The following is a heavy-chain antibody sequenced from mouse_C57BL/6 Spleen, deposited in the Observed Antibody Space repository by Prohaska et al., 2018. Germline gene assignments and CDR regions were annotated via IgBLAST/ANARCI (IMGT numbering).Heavy chain of an antibody. CDR3: TGPGSSLGD. CDR2: IRLKSDNYET. D-gene: IGHD1-1*01. J-gene: IGHJ2*01. CDR1: GFTFSNYW. V-gene: IGHV6-3*01. Sequence: EVKLEESGGGLVQPGGPMKLSCVASGFTFSNYWMNWVSQSPEKGLEWVAQIRLKSDNYETHYAEYVKGRLIISRDESKSSVYLQMNKLRAEDTGIYYCTGPGSSLGDWGQGTTLTVSS.